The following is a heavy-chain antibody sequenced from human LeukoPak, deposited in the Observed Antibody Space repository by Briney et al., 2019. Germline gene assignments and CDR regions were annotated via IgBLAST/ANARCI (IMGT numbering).Heavy chain of an antibody. Sequence: PSETLSLTCTVSGRSISSYYWSWIRQPPGKGLEWIGYIYYSGSTNYNPSLKSRVTISVDTSKNQFSLKLSSVTAADTAVYYCARGIAAAGNDYFDYWGQGTLVTVSS. CDR2: IYYSGST. D-gene: IGHD6-13*01. CDR3: ARGIAAAGNDYFDY. V-gene: IGHV4-59*01. J-gene: IGHJ4*02. CDR1: GRSISSYY.